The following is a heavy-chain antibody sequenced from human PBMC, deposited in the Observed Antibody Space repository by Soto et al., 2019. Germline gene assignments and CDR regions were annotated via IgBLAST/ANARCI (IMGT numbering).Heavy chain of an antibody. J-gene: IGHJ6*02. CDR1: GFTFSSYA. CDR3: ARGIVDSSGLIYYYYGMDV. V-gene: IGHV3-30-3*01. Sequence: SLRLSCAASGFTFSSYAMHWVRQAPGKGLEWVAVISYDGSNKYYADSVKGRFTISRDNSKNTLYLQMNSLRAEDTAVYYCARGIVDSSGLIYYYYGMDVWGQGTTVTVSS. D-gene: IGHD3-22*01. CDR2: ISYDGSNK.